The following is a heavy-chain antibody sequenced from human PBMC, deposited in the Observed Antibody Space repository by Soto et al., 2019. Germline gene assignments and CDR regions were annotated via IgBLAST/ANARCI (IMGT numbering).Heavy chain of an antibody. CDR1: GGSISSTNW. J-gene: IGHJ4*02. CDR3: AFPATADCDY. D-gene: IGHD6-13*01. Sequence: QVQLQESGPGLVKPSGTLSLTCAVSGGSISSTNWWTWVRQSPGRGLEWMGEIYHSGTTNYSPSLKSRVNIAVDMSTNHLSLTLISVTAADTAVYYCAFPATADCDYWGKGILVTVSS. CDR2: IYHSGTT. V-gene: IGHV4-4*02.